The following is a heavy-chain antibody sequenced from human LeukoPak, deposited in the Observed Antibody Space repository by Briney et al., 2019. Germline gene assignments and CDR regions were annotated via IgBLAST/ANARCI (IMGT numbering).Heavy chain of an antibody. CDR1: GFTFSNYW. D-gene: IGHD6-13*01. J-gene: IGHJ4*02. Sequence: QAGGSLRLSCAASGFTFSNYWMHWVRQAPGKGLVWVSRINSGGTPTNYADSVKGRFTISRDNAKNTLYLQMNSLRPEDTAVYYCASQYSSSWGLDYWGQGTLVTVSS. CDR3: ASQYSSSWGLDY. V-gene: IGHV3-74*01. CDR2: INSGGTPT.